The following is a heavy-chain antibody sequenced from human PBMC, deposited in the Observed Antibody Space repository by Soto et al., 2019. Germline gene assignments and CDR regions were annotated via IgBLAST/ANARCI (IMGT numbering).Heavy chain of an antibody. CDR1: GYTVTELS. CDR3: ATDIRYYYDSSGWG. Sequence: QVQLVQSGAEVKKPGASVKVSCKVSGYTVTELSMHWVRQAPGKGLEWVGGFDPEVGETSYAQKFQGRVTMTEDTFTDTAYMELSSLASEDTAVYYCATDIRYYYDSSGWGWGQGTLVTVSS. CDR2: FDPEVGET. V-gene: IGHV1-24*01. J-gene: IGHJ4*02. D-gene: IGHD3-22*01.